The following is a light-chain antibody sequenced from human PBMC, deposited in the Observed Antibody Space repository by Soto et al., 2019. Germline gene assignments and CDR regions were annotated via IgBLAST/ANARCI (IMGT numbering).Light chain of an antibody. CDR1: NIGRKT. CDR3: QVWDSSSDHWV. J-gene: IGLJ3*02. CDR2: DDS. V-gene: IGLV3-21*02. Sequence: SYELTQPPSVSVAPGQTARITCGGNNIGRKTVHWYQQKPGQAPLLVVYDDSDRPSGIPERFSGSNSGNTATLAISRVEAGDEADYYCQVWDSSSDHWVFGGGTKLIV.